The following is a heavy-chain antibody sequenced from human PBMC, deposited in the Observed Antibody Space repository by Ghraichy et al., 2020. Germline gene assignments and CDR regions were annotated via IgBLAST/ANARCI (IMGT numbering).Heavy chain of an antibody. D-gene: IGHD1-26*01. CDR2: IRYDENNK. CDR3: AKGGSGSSFFDY. V-gene: IGHV3-30*02. J-gene: IGHJ4*02. CDR1: GFTFSSYG. Sequence: GESLNISCAASGFTFSSYGMHWVRQAPGKGLEWVAFIRYDENNKYYVDSVKGRFTISRDNSKNTLYLQMNSLRAEDTAVYYCAKGGSGSSFFDYWGQGTLVTVSS.